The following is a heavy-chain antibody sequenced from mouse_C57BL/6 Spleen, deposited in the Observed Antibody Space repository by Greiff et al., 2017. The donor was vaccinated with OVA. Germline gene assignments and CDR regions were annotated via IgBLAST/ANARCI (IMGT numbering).Heavy chain of an antibody. CDR1: GFTFSDYG. CDR2: ISSGSSTI. J-gene: IGHJ4*01. D-gene: IGHD1-1*01. CDR3: ARTYGSSYAMDY. Sequence: EVQGVESGGGLVKPGGSLKLSCAASGFTFSDYGMHWVRQAPEKGLEWVAYISSGSSTIYYADTVKGRFTISRENAKTTLFLQMTSLRSDDTAMYYCARTYGSSYAMDYWGQGTSVTVSS. V-gene: IGHV5-17*01.